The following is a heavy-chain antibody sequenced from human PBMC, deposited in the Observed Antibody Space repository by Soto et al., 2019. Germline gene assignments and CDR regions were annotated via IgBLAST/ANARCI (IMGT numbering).Heavy chain of an antibody. D-gene: IGHD6-13*01. CDR2: IYYNGST. J-gene: IGHJ4*02. CDR3: ARYRFSGSKWSKFDY. Sequence: SETLSLTCTVSGVTISSGAYYWSWIRQHPGKGLEWIGNIYYNGSTYYSPSLKSRVALSLDTSKNQFSVRLSSVTAADTAVYYCARYRFSGSKWSKFDYWGQGTLVTVSS. V-gene: IGHV4-31*03. CDR1: GVTISSGAYY.